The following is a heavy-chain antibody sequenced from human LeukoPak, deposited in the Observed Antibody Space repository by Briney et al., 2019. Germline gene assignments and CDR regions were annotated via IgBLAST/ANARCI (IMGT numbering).Heavy chain of an antibody. CDR2: IIPIFGTA. J-gene: IGHJ6*03. V-gene: IGHV1-69*13. CDR1: VGTFSSYA. CDR3: ARDLELRSWDYYYMDV. Sequence: SVKVSCKASVGTFSSYAISWVRQAPGQGLEWMGGIIPIFGTANYAQKFQGRVTITADESTSTAYMELSSLRSEDTAVYYCARDLELRSWDYYYMDVWGKGTTVTVSS. D-gene: IGHD1-7*01.